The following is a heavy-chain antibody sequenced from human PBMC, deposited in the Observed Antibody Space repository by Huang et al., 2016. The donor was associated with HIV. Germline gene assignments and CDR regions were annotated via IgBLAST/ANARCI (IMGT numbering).Heavy chain of an antibody. V-gene: IGHV4-39*02. Sequence: QLQLQESGPGLVKPSETLYLTCTVSGGSIRSDNYYWGWIRQPPGKGLEWIGSIYYSGSTDYNPSLKRRVTITVDTSKNHFSLRMRSVTAADTAVYYCARLPGSITMIRGVITDPYWGQGTLVTVSS. J-gene: IGHJ4*02. D-gene: IGHD3-10*01. CDR2: IYYSGST. CDR1: GGSIRSDNYY. CDR3: ARLPGSITMIRGVITDPY.